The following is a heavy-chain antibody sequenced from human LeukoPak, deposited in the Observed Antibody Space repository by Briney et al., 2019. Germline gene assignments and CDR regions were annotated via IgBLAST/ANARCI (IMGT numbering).Heavy chain of an antibody. CDR3: ARDRDDSSGYYPDY. CDR2: INSDGSST. CDR1: GFTFSSYW. J-gene: IGHJ4*02. Sequence: GGSLRLSCAASGFTFSSYWMHWVRQAPGKGLVWVSRINSDGSSTSYADSVKGRFTIYRDNAKNTLYLQMNSLRAEDTAVYYCARDRDDSSGYYPDYWGQGTLVTVSS. D-gene: IGHD3-22*01. V-gene: IGHV3-74*01.